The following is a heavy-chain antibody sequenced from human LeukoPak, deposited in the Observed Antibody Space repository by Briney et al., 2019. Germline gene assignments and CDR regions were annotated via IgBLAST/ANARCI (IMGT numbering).Heavy chain of an antibody. J-gene: IGHJ4*02. CDR2: IYYSGST. CDR3: AGHYYDSSGSVDY. V-gene: IGHV4-59*01. Sequence: SETLSLTCTVSGGSISSYYWSWIRQPPGKGLEWIGYIYYSGSTNYNPSLKSRVTISVDTSKSQFSLKLSSVTAADTAVYYCAGHYYDSSGSVDYWGQGTLVTVSS. CDR1: GGSISSYY. D-gene: IGHD3-22*01.